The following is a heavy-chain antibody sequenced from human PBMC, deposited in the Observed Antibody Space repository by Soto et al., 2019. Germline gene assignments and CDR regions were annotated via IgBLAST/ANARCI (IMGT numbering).Heavy chain of an antibody. V-gene: IGHV3-30*18. CDR2: ISYDGSNK. J-gene: IGHJ4*02. CDR3: AKGGPYSSSSPFDY. CDR1: GFTFSSYG. Sequence: QVQLVESGGGVVQPGRSLRLSCAASGFTFSSYGMHWVRQAPGKGLEWVAVISYDGSNKYYTDSVKGRFTISRDNSKNTLYLQMNSLRAEDTAVYYCAKGGPYSSSSPFDYWGQGTLVTVSS. D-gene: IGHD6-6*01.